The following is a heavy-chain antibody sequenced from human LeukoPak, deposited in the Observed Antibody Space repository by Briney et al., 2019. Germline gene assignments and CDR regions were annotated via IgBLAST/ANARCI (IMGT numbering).Heavy chain of an antibody. D-gene: IGHD1-26*01. J-gene: IGHJ5*02. Sequence: SVKVSCKASGGTFSSYAISWVRQAPGQGLDWMGRIIPIFGTANYAQKFQGRVTINTDESTSTAYMELRSLRSEETAVYYCARDQMWESNWFAPRGQGTIVTVSS. CDR3: ARDQMWESNWFAP. CDR1: GGTFSSYA. V-gene: IGHV1-69*05. CDR2: IIPIFGTA.